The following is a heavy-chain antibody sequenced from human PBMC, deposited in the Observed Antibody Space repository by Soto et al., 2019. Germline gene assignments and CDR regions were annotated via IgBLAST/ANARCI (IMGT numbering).Heavy chain of an antibody. D-gene: IGHD2-2*01. Sequence: SETLSLTCTVSGGSISSGGYYWTWIRQHPGKGLEWIGYIYYSGSTYYNPSLKSRVTISVDKSKNHFSLKLNSVTAADTAVYYCASGVIVPAGGFDPWGQGTLVTVSS. V-gene: IGHV4-31*03. CDR3: ASGVIVPAGGFDP. J-gene: IGHJ5*02. CDR2: IYYSGST. CDR1: GGSISSGGYY.